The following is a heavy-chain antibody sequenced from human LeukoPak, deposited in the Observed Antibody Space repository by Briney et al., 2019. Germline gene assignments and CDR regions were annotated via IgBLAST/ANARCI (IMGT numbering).Heavy chain of an antibody. CDR1: GFTFSDYY. J-gene: IGHJ4*02. Sequence: GGSLRLSCAASGFTFSDYYMSWVRQAPGKGLEWVSAISGSGGSTYYADSVKGRFTISRDNSKNTLYLQMNSLRAEDTAVYYCAKVRGPGYYGQYYFDYWGQGTLVTVSS. D-gene: IGHD3-22*01. CDR2: ISGSGGST. CDR3: AKVRGPGYYGQYYFDY. V-gene: IGHV3-23*01.